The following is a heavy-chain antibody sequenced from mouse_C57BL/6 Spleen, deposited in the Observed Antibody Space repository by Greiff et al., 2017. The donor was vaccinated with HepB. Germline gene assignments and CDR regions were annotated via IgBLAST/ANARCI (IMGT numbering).Heavy chain of an antibody. J-gene: IGHJ2*01. V-gene: IGHV1-69*01. CDR3: ARRPYDGIFDY. Sequence: QVQLQQPGAELVMPGASVKLSCKASGYTFTSYWMHWVKQRPGQGLEWIGEIDPSDSYTTYNQKVKGKSTLTVDKSSSTAYMQLSSLTSEDSAVYYCARRPYDGIFDYLGQGTTLTVSS. CDR2: IDPSDSYT. D-gene: IGHD2-12*01. CDR1: GYTFTSYW.